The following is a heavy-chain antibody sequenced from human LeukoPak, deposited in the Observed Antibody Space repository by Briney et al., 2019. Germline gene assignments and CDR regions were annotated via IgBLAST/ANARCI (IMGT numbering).Heavy chain of an antibody. V-gene: IGHV3-9*01. CDR2: ISWNSGSI. CDR3: AKDAFDY. Sequence: GGSLRLSCAASGLTFDDYAMHWVRQAPGKGLEWVSGISWNSGSIGYADSVKGRFTISRDNAKNSLYLQMNSLRAEDTALYYCAKDAFDYWGQGTLVTVSS. J-gene: IGHJ4*02. CDR1: GLTFDDYA.